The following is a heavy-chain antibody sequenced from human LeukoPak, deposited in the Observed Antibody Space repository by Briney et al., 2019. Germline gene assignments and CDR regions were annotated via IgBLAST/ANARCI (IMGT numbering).Heavy chain of an antibody. CDR2: INPNSGGT. V-gene: IGHV1-2*02. CDR1: GYNFTGHY. J-gene: IGHJ4*02. D-gene: IGHD3-22*01. Sequence: ASVKVSCKASGYNFTGHYMHWVRQAPGQGLEWMGWINPNSGGTDYAQKLQGRVTMTRDTSISTAYMELSRLRSDDTAVYYCARGAYYYDSSDYYYEGNPFDYWGQGTLVTVSS. CDR3: ARGAYYYDSSDYYYEGNPFDY.